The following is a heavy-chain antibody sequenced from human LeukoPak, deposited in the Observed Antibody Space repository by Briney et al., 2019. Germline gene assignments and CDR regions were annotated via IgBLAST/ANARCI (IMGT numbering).Heavy chain of an antibody. D-gene: IGHD1-26*01. Sequence: GGSLRLSCAASGFTFSSYEMNWVRQVPGKGLEWVSYISSSGTAIYYADSVKGRFTISRDNAKNSLYLQMNSLRAEDTAVYFCARASIVGAFYFDYWGQGALVTVSS. V-gene: IGHV3-48*03. CDR3: ARASIVGAFYFDY. J-gene: IGHJ4*02. CDR2: ISSSGTAI. CDR1: GFTFSSYE.